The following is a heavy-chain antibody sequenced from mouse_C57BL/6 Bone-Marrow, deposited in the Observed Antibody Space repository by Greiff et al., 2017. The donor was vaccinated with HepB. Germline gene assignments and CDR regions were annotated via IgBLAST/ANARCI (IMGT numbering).Heavy chain of an antibody. CDR1: GYAFSSSW. V-gene: IGHV1-82*01. J-gene: IGHJ2*01. CDR2: IYPGDGDT. Sequence: QVQLQQSGPELVKPGASVKISCKASGYAFSSSWMNWVKQRPGKGLEWIGRIYPGDGDTNYNGKFKGKATLTADKSSSTAYMQLSSLTSEDSAVYVCEGTTVVASYYFDYWGQGTTLTVSS. D-gene: IGHD1-1*01. CDR3: EGTTVVASYYFDY.